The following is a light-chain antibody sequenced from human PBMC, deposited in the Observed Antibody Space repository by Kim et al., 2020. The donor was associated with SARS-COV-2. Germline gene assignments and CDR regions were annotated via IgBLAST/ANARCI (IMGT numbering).Light chain of an antibody. V-gene: IGLV2-11*01. Sequence: SPGQSVTMSCTGTSSEVGSYNYVSWYQQHPGKAPKLIIYDVTKRPSGVPDRFSGSKSGNTASLTISGLQAEDEADYYCCSYAGSVVFGGGTQLTVL. CDR3: CSYAGSVV. CDR1: SSEVGSYNY. CDR2: DVT. J-gene: IGLJ2*01.